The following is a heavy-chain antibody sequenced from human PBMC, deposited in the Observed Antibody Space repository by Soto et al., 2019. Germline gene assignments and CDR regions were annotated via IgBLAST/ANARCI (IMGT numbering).Heavy chain of an antibody. Sequence: GGSLRLSCGASGFTFGSHAMGWVRQAPGKGLDWVSAISGSGGDTFYADSVKGRFTVSRDNSKNTLYLQMNSLRAEDTAVYYCAKDLAGNGYFSDYWGQGTLVTVSS. J-gene: IGHJ4*02. CDR3: AKDLAGNGYFSDY. D-gene: IGHD2-8*01. CDR1: GFTFGSHA. CDR2: ISGSGGDT. V-gene: IGHV3-23*01.